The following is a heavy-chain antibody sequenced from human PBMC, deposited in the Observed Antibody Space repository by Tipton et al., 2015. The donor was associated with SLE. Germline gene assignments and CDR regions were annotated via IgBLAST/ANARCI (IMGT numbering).Heavy chain of an antibody. CDR1: GGSISSHF. J-gene: IGHJ6*02. CDR2: INNSGST. D-gene: IGHD4-11*01. Sequence: SLTCTVSGGSISSHFWSWIRQPPGKGLEWIGEINNSGSTNYNPSLKSRVTISVDTSKNQFSLKLRSVTAADTAVYYCARRIPRTTRSYGMDVWGQGTTVTVSS. V-gene: IGHV4-34*01. CDR3: ARRIPRTTRSYGMDV.